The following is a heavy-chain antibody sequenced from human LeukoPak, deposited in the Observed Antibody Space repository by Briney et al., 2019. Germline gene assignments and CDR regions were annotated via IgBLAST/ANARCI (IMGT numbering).Heavy chain of an antibody. CDR1: GFTFSSFT. D-gene: IGHD5-24*01. CDR3: ARDFGWLQSGYYFDY. J-gene: IGHJ4*02. Sequence: PGGSLRLSCAASGFTFSSFTMSGVRQAPGRGLEWVAVISYDGSNKYYADSVKGRFTISRDNSKNTLYLQMNSLRAEDTAVYYCARDFGWLQSGYYFDYWGQGTLVTVSS. V-gene: IGHV3-30-3*01. CDR2: ISYDGSNK.